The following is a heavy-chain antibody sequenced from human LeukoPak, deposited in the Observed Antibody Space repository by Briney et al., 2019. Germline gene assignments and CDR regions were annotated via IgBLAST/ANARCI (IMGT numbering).Heavy chain of an antibody. J-gene: IGHJ5*02. CDR2: IYVDGRTT. Sequence: GGSLRLSCVASGFTFSNYWMHWVRQPPGKGLVWVSRIYVDGRTTNYADSVKGRFTITRDNAKNTVYLEMNSLSVEDTATYYCIRDFRSADLWGQGTLVTVSS. V-gene: IGHV3-74*01. CDR3: IRDFRSADL. CDR1: GFTFSNYW.